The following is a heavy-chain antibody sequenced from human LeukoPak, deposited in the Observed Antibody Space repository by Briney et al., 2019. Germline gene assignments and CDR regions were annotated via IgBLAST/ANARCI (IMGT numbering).Heavy chain of an antibody. CDR3: AIDVLRFLEWLLGDV. CDR2: ISGSGGST. CDR1: GFTFSSYA. J-gene: IGHJ6*04. Sequence: PGGSLRPSCAASGFTFSSYAMSWVRQAPGKGLEWVSAISGSGGSTYYADSVKGRFTISRDNSKNTLYLQMNSLRAEDTAVYYCAIDVLRFLEWLLGDVWGKGTTVTVSS. D-gene: IGHD3-3*01. V-gene: IGHV3-23*01.